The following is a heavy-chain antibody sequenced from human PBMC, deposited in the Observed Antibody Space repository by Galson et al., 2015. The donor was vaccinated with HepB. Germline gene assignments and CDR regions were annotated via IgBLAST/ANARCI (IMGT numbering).Heavy chain of an antibody. CDR3: AKEQRQWLVPAGDAFDI. CDR2: ISYDGRNR. CDR1: GFTFRSYA. V-gene: IGHV3-30*04. D-gene: IGHD6-19*01. Sequence: SLRLSCAASGFTFRSYAIHWVRQAPGKGLEWLAVISYDGRNRHYPESVKGRFTISRDNSKNTLYLQMNCLRPEDTAVYYCAKEQRQWLVPAGDAFDIWGQGTMVTVSS. J-gene: IGHJ3*02.